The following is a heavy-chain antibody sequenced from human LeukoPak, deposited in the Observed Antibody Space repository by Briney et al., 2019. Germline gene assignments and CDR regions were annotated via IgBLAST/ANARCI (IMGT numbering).Heavy chain of an antibody. J-gene: IGHJ4*02. CDR3: ARYGGVLRYFGTVGYFDY. CDR2: ISYDGSNK. CDR1: GFTFSSYA. Sequence: QPGGSLRLSCAASGFTFSSYAMHWVRQAPGKGLEWVAVISYDGSNKYYADSVKGRFTISRDNSKNTLYLQMNSLRAEDTAVYYCARYGGVLRYFGTVGYFDYWGQGTLVTVSS. V-gene: IGHV3-30*04. D-gene: IGHD3-9*01.